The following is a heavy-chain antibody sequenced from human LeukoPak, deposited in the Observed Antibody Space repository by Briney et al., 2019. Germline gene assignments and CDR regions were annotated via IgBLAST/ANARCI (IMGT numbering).Heavy chain of an antibody. D-gene: IGHD6-19*01. V-gene: IGHV3-48*03. CDR2: ISSSGSTI. J-gene: IGHJ4*02. CDR3: ARVEWTKQWLPIKKFGY. Sequence: GGSLRLSCAASGFTFSSYEMNWVRQAPGKGLEWVSYISSSGSTIYYADSVKGRFTISGDNAKNSLYLQMNSLRAEDTAVYYCARVEWTKQWLPIKKFGYWGQGTLVTVSS. CDR1: GFTFSSYE.